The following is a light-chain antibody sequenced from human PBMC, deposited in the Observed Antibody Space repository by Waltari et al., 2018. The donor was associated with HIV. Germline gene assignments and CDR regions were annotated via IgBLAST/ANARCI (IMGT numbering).Light chain of an antibody. J-gene: IGLJ1*01. CDR2: DFS. CDR3: SSYTSSSTLDV. Sequence: QSALTQPASVSGSPGQSITISCTGTSSDVGGYNYVSWYQQHPGKAPKLMLYDFSNRPSGVSHRFAGSKSGNTASLTISGLQAEDEAEYYCSSYTSSSTLDVFGTGTRVTVL. CDR1: SSDVGGYNY. V-gene: IGLV2-14*01.